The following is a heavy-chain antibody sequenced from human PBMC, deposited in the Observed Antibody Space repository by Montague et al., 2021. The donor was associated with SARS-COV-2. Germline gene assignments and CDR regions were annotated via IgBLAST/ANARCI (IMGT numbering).Heavy chain of an antibody. Sequence: SETLSLTCAVYGGSFGDDHWSWIRQPPGKGLEWIGDIKQSGSTNYNPSLKSRGTISVDTSKNQFSLKLTSVTAADTAVYFCARGGLSVSRFVVGFTSAYDAFDYWGQGAQVTVSS. J-gene: IGHJ4*02. CDR2: IKQSGST. CDR3: ARGGLSVSRFVVGFTSAYDAFDY. D-gene: IGHD2-15*01. CDR1: GGSFGDDH. V-gene: IGHV4-34*01.